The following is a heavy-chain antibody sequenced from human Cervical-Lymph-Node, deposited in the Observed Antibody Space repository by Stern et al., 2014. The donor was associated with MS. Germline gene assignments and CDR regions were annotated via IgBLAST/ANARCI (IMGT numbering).Heavy chain of an antibody. CDR2: VFHSGTT. CDR1: GGSIRSSTYY. J-gene: IGHJ6*02. CDR3: ARVYGHNYYYYGLDV. D-gene: IGHD2-8*01. Sequence: VQLVESGPGLVKPSETLSLTCTVSGGSIRSSTYYWGWIRQSPGKGLEWIGSVFHSGTTHYTPSLKSRIAISVDTSKNQFSLKLSSIIAADTGVYYCARVYGHNYYYYGLDVWGLGTTVIVAS. V-gene: IGHV4-39*01.